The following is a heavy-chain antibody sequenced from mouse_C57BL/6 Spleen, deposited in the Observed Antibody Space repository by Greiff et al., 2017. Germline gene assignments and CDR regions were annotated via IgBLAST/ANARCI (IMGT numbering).Heavy chain of an antibody. V-gene: IGHV1-64*01. CDR1: GYTFTSYW. Sequence: QVQLQQPGAELVKPGASVKLSCKASGYTFTSYWMHWVKQRPGQGLEWIGMIHPNSGSTNYNEKFKSKATLTVDKSSSAAYMQLSSLTSEDSAVYYCARSDYDYDFDYGGQGTTLTVSS. CDR2: IHPNSGST. J-gene: IGHJ2*01. CDR3: ARSDYDYDFDY. D-gene: IGHD2-4*01.